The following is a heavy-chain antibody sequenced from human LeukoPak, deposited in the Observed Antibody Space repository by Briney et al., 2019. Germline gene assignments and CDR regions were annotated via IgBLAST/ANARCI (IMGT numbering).Heavy chain of an antibody. CDR1: VATFTIYA. V-gene: IGHV1-69*04. J-gene: IGHJ6*02. CDR2: IIPILGIA. D-gene: IGHD1-26*01. CDR3: ARGAIVGATEFSYGMDV. Sequence: SVTVSFTSSVATFTIYAISWVRQAPGQGLEWIVRIIPILGIANYAQKFQGRVTITADKSTSTAYMELSSLRSEDTAVYYCARGAIVGATEFSYGMDVWGQGTTVTVSS.